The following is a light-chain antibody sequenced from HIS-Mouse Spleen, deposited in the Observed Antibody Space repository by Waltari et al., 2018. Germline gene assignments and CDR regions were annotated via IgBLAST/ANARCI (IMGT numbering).Light chain of an antibody. Sequence: SVALGQTVRITCQGDSLRSYYASWYQQKPGQAPVLVIYGKNNRPSGIPERFSGSNSGNTATLTISGTQAMDEADYYCQAWDGFGGGTKLTVL. CDR1: SLRSYY. CDR2: GKN. J-gene: IGLJ2*01. V-gene: IGLV3-19*01. CDR3: QAWDG.